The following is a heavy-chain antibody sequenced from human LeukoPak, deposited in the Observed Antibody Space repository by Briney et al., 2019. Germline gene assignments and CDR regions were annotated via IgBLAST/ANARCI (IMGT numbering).Heavy chain of an antibody. Sequence: GGSLRLSCAASEFAFSTYNMNWVRQAPGKGLEWVSYISTGSSTTYYADSVKGRFTISRDNVENSLYLQMNSLRDEDTAVYYCARGEYCTNGVCYMYYYYGMDVWGQGTTVTVSS. CDR3: ARGEYCTNGVCYMYYYYGMDV. CDR1: EFAFSTYN. V-gene: IGHV3-48*02. D-gene: IGHD2-8*01. J-gene: IGHJ6*02. CDR2: ISTGSSTT.